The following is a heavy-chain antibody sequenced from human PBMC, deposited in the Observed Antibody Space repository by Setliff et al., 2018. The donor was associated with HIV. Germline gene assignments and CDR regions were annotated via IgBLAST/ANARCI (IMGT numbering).Heavy chain of an antibody. CDR2: IYTSGST. CDR3: ARDRTHSKVPRPYYYMDV. Sequence: SETLSLTCTVSGGSISSYYWSWIRQPAGKGLEWIGRIYTSGSTNYNPSLKSRVTMSVDTSKNQFSLKLSSVTAADTAVYYCARDRTHSKVPRPYYYMDVWGKGATVTVSS. D-gene: IGHD6-13*01. CDR1: GGSISSYY. J-gene: IGHJ6*03. V-gene: IGHV4-4*07.